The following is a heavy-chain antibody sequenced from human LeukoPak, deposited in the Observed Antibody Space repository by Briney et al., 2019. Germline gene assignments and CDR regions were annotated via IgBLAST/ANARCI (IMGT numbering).Heavy chain of an antibody. CDR1: GYTFTNYG. CDR3: ARVQRYSSSWYDY. CDR2: ISAYNGNT. V-gene: IGHV1-18*01. D-gene: IGHD6-13*01. J-gene: IGHJ4*02. Sequence: ASVKVSCKASGYTFTNYGISWVRQAPGQGLEWMGWISAYNGNTHYAQNLQGRVTMTTDTSTSTAYMELTSLRSDDTAVYYCARVQRYSSSWYDYWGQGTLVTVSS.